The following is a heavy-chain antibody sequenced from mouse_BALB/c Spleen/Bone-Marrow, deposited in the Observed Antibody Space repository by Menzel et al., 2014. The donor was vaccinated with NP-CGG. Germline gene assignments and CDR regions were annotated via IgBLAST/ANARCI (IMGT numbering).Heavy chain of an antibody. CDR2: IRNKANGYTT. J-gene: IGHJ1*01. CDR1: GFTFTDYY. V-gene: IGHV7-3*02. Sequence: EVHLVESGGGLVQPGGSLRLSCATSGFTFTDYYMSWVRQPPGKALEWLVFIRNKANGYTTEYSASVKGRFTISRDNSQSILYLQMNTLRAEDRATYYCAREIINDYHWYFDVWGAGTTVTVSS. D-gene: IGHD2-4*01. CDR3: AREIINDYHWYFDV.